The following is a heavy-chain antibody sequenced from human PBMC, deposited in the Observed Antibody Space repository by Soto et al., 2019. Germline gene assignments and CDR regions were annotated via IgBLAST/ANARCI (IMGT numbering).Heavy chain of an antibody. D-gene: IGHD2-2*01. CDR1: GGSFSGYY. J-gene: IGHJ5*02. V-gene: IGHV4-34*01. CDR2: INHSGST. CDR3: ARGSRVFSSRDWFDP. Sequence: PSETLSLTCAVCGGSFSGYYWSWIRQHPGKGLEWIGEINHSGSTNYNPSLKSRVTISVDTSKNKFSLKLSSVTAADTAVYDCARGSRVFSSRDWFDPWGQGTLVTVSS.